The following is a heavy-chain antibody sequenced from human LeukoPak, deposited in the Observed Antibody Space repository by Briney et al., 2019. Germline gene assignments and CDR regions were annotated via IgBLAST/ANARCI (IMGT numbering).Heavy chain of an antibody. Sequence: SETLSLTCAVYGGSFSGYYWSWIRQPPGKGLEWIGEINHSGSTNYNPSLKSRVTISVDTSKNQFSLKLSSVTAADTAVYYCAGFARNTRVRGVSPWGQGTLVTVSS. CDR1: GGSFSGYY. D-gene: IGHD3-10*01. J-gene: IGHJ5*02. CDR2: INHSGST. CDR3: AGFARNTRVRGVSP. V-gene: IGHV4-34*01.